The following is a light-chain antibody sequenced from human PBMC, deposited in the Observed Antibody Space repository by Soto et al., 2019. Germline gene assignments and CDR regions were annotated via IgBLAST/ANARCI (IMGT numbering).Light chain of an antibody. V-gene: IGLV2-14*03. CDR3: SSYTASASYV. Sequence: QSALPQPASVSGSPGQSITISCTGTSSDIGTYNFVSWYQQHPGKAPKLMTYDVSNRPSGVSNRFSGSKSGNTASLTISGLQAEDEADYYCSSYTASASYVFGTGTKVTVL. CDR2: DVS. J-gene: IGLJ1*01. CDR1: SSDIGTYNF.